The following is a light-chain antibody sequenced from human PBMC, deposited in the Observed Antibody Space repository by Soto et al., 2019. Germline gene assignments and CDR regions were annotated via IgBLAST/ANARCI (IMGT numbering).Light chain of an antibody. J-gene: IGLJ1*01. Sequence: QSALPQPASVSGSPGQSITISCTGTSSDVGYYNYVSWYQQHPGKAPKLMIYEVSNRPSGVSNRFSGSKSGSTASLTISGLQAEDEADYYCSSYTSSATLVFGTGTKLTVL. CDR1: SSDVGYYNY. V-gene: IGLV2-14*01. CDR3: SSYTSSATLV. CDR2: EVS.